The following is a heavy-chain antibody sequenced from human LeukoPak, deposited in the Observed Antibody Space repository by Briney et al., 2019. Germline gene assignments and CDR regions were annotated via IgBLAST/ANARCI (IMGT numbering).Heavy chain of an antibody. CDR2: FDPEDGET. J-gene: IGHJ4*02. Sequence: ASVKVSCKVSGYTLTELSMHWVRQAPGKGLEWMGGFDPEDGETIYAQKFQGRVTMTEDTSTDTAYMELSSLRSEGTAVYYCATSRTYYYGSGSYALDYWGQGTLVTVSS. CDR3: ATSRTYYYGSGSYALDY. CDR1: GYTLTELS. V-gene: IGHV1-24*01. D-gene: IGHD3-10*01.